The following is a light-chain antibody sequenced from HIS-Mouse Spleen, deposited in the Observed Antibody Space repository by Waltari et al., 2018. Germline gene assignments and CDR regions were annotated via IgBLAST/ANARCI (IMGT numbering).Light chain of an antibody. CDR2: DVS. CDR3: CSYAGSYTFRV. J-gene: IGLJ3*02. Sequence: QSALTQPRSVSGSPGQSVTISCSGTSSDVGGYNYVSWYQQHPGKDPKLMIYDVSKRPSGVPDRFSVSKSGHTAYLTISGLQAEDEADYYCCSYAGSYTFRVFGGGTKLTVL. V-gene: IGLV2-11*01. CDR1: SSDVGGYNY.